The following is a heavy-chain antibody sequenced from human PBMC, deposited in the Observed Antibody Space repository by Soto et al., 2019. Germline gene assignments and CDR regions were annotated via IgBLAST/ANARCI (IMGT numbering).Heavy chain of an antibody. V-gene: IGHV4-31*03. J-gene: IGHJ5*02. D-gene: IGHD2-2*02. CDR1: GGSISSGGYY. CDR3: AGGRSGVVVPAAIPDWFDP. Sequence: NPSETLSLTCTVPGGSISSGGYYWSWIRQHPGKGLEWIGYIYYSGSTYYNPSLKSRVTISVDTSKNQFSLKLSSVTAADTAVYYCAGGRSGVVVPAAIPDWFDPWGQGTLVTVSS. CDR2: IYYSGST.